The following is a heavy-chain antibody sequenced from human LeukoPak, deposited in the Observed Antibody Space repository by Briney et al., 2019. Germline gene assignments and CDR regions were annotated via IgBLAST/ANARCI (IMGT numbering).Heavy chain of an antibody. CDR2: IKQDGSEK. Sequence: GGSLRLSCAASGFTFSSNWMSWVRQAPGKGLEWVANIKQDGSEKYYVDSVKGRFTISRDNAKNSLRLQMNSLRAEDTAVYYCARGRSAIDYWGQGTLVTVPS. V-gene: IGHV3-7*01. CDR3: ARGRSAIDY. J-gene: IGHJ4*02. CDR1: GFTFSSNW.